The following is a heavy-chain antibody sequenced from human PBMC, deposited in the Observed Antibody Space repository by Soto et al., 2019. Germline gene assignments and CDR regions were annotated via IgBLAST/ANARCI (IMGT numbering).Heavy chain of an antibody. CDR3: AKDRRAGGNYGFSCDF. J-gene: IGHJ4*02. CDR2: SSATGAGT. CDR1: GFTFSSYG. D-gene: IGHD1-7*01. V-gene: IGHV3-23*01. Sequence: EVQLLESGGGLVQPGGSLRLSCAASGFTFSSYGMTWVRQAPGKGLEWVSFSSATGAGTYYADSVKGRFTISRDNSKNTLYLQMTGRRADDTAVYYCAKDRRAGGNYGFSCDFWGQGA.